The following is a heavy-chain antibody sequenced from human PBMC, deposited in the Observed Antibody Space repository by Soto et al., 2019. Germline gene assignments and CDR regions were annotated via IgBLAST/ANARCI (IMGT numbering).Heavy chain of an antibody. CDR3: ARFAGGGHPVDY. J-gene: IGHJ4*02. V-gene: IGHV3-66*01. CDR1: GFTVSSNY. Sequence: EVQLVESGGGLVQPGGSLRLSCVVSGFTVSSNYMSWVRQAPGKGLEWVSVIYSGGSTYYADSVKGRFTISRDNCKNTLYLQLNSLRAEDTAVYYCARFAGGGHPVDYWGQGSLVTVSS. D-gene: IGHD2-15*01. CDR2: IYSGGST.